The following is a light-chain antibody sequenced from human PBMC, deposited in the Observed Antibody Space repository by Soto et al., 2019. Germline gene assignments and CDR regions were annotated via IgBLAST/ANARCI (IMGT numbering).Light chain of an antibody. V-gene: IGLV2-14*03. Sequence: QSALTQPASVSGSLGQSITVSCTGTSSDVGRYNYVSWYQKHPGRAHKLIIYDVSNRPSGVSTRFSGSKSGNTASLTISGLQAEDEADYYCSSYTTSSILGVFGGGTKVTVL. CDR3: SSYTTSSILGV. CDR1: SSDVGRYNY. J-gene: IGLJ2*01. CDR2: DVS.